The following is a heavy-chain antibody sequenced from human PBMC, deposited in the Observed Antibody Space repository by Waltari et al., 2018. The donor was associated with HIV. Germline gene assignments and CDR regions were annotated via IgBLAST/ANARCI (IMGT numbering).Heavy chain of an antibody. V-gene: IGHV3-66*01. CDR3: ARVDRAGTTSGWDVFDI. Sequence: EVQLVESGGGLVRRGGSLRLSVGASGFTVRSHHTGRVRQTPGKGLEYVSVMYSGGTTHYADSVNGRFTISRDSSKSALYLQMNTLRAEDTALYYCARVDRAGTTSGWDVFDIWGQGTMVTVSS. CDR2: MYSGGTT. D-gene: IGHD1-1*01. J-gene: IGHJ3*02. CDR1: GFTVRSHH.